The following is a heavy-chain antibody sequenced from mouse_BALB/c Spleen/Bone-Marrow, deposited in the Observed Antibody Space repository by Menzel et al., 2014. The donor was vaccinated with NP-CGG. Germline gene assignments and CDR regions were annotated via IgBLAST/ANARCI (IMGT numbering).Heavy chain of an antibody. CDR3: ARSGGKRYFAV. Sequence: DVMLVESGPGLVKPFQSLSLTCTVTGYSITSDYACNWIRQFPGNKLEWMGYISYSGSFSYNPSLKSRISVTRDTSKNQFILQLNSVTAEDTATYYCARSGGKRYFAVWGAGTSVTVSS. J-gene: IGHJ1*01. CDR2: ISYSGSF. D-gene: IGHD1-1*02. CDR1: GYSITSDYA. V-gene: IGHV3-2*02.